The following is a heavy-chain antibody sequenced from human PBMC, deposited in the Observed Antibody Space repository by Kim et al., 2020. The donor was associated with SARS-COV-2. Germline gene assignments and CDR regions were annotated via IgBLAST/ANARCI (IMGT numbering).Heavy chain of an antibody. D-gene: IGHD5-12*01. J-gene: IGHJ4*02. CDR2: ISPGDSDT. V-gene: IGHV5-51*01. Sequence: GESLKISCKASGYNFTTSWIAWVRQVPGKGLECMGIISPGDSDTRYRPSFQGQVTISADKSISTVYLHWSSLKASDTAMYYCARTSGGGYNFVWGFDYWGQGALVSVSS. CDR1: GYNFTTSW. CDR3: ARTSGGGYNFVWGFDY.